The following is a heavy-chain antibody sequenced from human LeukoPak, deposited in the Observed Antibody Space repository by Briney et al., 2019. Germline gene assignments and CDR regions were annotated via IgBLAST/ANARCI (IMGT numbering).Heavy chain of an antibody. D-gene: IGHD1-14*01. CDR1: GFSLDDYG. J-gene: IGHJ4*01. CDR3: GRGSGANIYTYSWAY. V-gene: IGHV3-20*04. CDR2: INWNGAIT. Sequence: AGSLRLSCAASGFSLDDYGMNWVRQAPGKGPEWVSDINWNGAITSYADPAKGRFTIARDNAKRPLYLQMNSLRAEDTAFYFCGRGSGANIYTYSWAYWGQGTRVRVFS.